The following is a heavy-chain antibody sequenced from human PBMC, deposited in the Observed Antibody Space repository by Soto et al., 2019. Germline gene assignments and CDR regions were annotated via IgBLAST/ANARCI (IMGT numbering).Heavy chain of an antibody. Sequence: SETLSLTCTVSGDSMTNYYWNWLRQPPGKGLEWIGYIYYSGSTNYNPSLKSRVTISVDTSKNQFSLRLSSVTAADTAIYYCARLRPSGTSDYWGQGTLVTVSS. CDR2: IYYSGST. CDR3: ARLRPSGTSDY. D-gene: IGHD1-26*01. CDR1: GDSMTNYY. J-gene: IGHJ4*02. V-gene: IGHV4-59*08.